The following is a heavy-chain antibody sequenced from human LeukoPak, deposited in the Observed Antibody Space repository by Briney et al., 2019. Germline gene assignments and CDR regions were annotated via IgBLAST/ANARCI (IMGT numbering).Heavy chain of an antibody. J-gene: IGHJ6*03. CDR1: GSTLIELS. Sequence: VKVSYKVSGSTLIELSMHWVRQAPGKGLEWMGGFDPEDGETIYAQKFQGRVTMTEDTSTDTAYMELSSLRSEDTAVYYCATAYCSSTSCPPLYYMDVWGKGTTVTVSS. CDR2: FDPEDGET. CDR3: ATAYCSSTSCPPLYYMDV. V-gene: IGHV1-24*01. D-gene: IGHD2-2*01.